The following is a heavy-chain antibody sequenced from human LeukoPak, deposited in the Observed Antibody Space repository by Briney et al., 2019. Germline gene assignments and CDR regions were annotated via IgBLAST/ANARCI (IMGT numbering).Heavy chain of an antibody. CDR3: ARDRSGYSEYYFDY. Sequence: SETLSLTCTVSGGSTNTYCWSWIRQHAEKGLDWIGRIYPSGSTYYNPSLKSRVTISIDKSKNQFSLRLTSVTAADTAVYYCARDRSGYSEYYFDYWGQGSLVTVSS. D-gene: IGHD5-12*01. CDR2: IYPSGST. CDR1: GGSTNTYC. V-gene: IGHV4-4*07. J-gene: IGHJ4*02.